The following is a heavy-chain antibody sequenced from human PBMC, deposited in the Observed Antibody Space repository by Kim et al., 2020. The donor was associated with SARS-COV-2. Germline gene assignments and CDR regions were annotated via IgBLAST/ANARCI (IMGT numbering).Heavy chain of an antibody. D-gene: IGHD6-13*01. Sequence: GGSLRLSCAASGFTFDDYAMHWVRQAPGKGLEWVLGISWNSGSIGYADSVKGRFTISRDNAKNSLYLQMNSLRAEDTALYYCAKDTSSSWRGRYYFDYWG. CDR1: GFTFDDYA. V-gene: IGHV3-9*01. CDR2: ISWNSGSI. J-gene: IGHJ4*01. CDR3: AKDTSSSWRGRYYFDY.